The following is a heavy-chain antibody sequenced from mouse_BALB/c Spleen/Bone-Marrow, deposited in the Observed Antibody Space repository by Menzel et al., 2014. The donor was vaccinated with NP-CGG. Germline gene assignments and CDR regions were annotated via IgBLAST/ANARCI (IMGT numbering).Heavy chain of an antibody. V-gene: IGHV14-3*02. D-gene: IGHD1-1*01. CDR3: ARSRDYGSSYYAMDY. CDR1: GFNIKDTY. J-gene: IGHJ4*01. Sequence: EVQLQQSGAELVKPGASVKLSCTASGFNIKDTYMHWVKQRPEQGLEWIGRIDPANGNTKYDPNFQGKATITADTSSNTAYLQLSSLTSEDTAVYYCARSRDYGSSYYAMDYWGQGTSVTVSS. CDR2: IDPANGNT.